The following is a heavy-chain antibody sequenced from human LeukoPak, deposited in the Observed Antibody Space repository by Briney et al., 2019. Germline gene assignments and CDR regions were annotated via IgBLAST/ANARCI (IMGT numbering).Heavy chain of an antibody. CDR1: GGSISSGGYY. Sequence: SSETLSLTCTVSGGSISSGGYYWSWIRQPPGKGLEWIGHIYHSGSTYYNPSLKSRVTISVDRSKNQFSLKLSSVTAADTAVYYCASSDIVVVPAALSPYGYYYYMDVWGKGTTVTVSS. D-gene: IGHD2-2*01. V-gene: IGHV4-30-2*01. CDR3: ASSDIVVVPAALSPYGYYYYMDV. CDR2: IYHSGST. J-gene: IGHJ6*03.